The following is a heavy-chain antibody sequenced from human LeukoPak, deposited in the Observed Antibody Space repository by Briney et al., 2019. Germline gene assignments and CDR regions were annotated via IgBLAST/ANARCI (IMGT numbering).Heavy chain of an antibody. J-gene: IGHJ4*02. CDR3: AKDVKVGVTPLFDY. V-gene: IGHV3-23*01. Sequence: GGSLRLSCAASGFTFSSYAMSWVRQAPGKGLDWVSSISGSGGSTYYADSVKGRFTISRDNSKNTLYLQINGLRAEDMALYYCAKDVKVGVTPLFDYWGQGTLVTVSS. CDR1: GFTFSSYA. CDR2: ISGSGGST. D-gene: IGHD4-23*01.